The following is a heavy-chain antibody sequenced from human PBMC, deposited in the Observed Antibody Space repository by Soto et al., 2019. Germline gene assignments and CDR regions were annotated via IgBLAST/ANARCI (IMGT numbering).Heavy chain of an antibody. CDR2: IIPIFGTA. Sequence: SVKVSCKASGGTFSSYAISWVLQAPGQGLEWMGGIIPIFGTANYAQKFQGRVTITADESTSTAYMELSSLRSEDTAVYYCARGPDYGGNSWAFDIWGQGTMVTVSS. J-gene: IGHJ3*02. CDR1: GGTFSSYA. CDR3: ARGPDYGGNSWAFDI. D-gene: IGHD4-17*01. V-gene: IGHV1-69*13.